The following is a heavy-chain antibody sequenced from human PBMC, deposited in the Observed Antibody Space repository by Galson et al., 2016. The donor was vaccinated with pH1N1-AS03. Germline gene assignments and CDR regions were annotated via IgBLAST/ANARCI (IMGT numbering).Heavy chain of an antibody. CDR1: GFTFSSYE. Sequence: SLRLSCAASGFTFSSYEMHWVRQSTGKGLEWVSAIGAAGDTFYTDSVKGRFTISSENAKNSFYLQMNTLRAGDTAVYFCARESSANSVAAFDIWGQGTMVTVSS. CDR2: IGAAGDT. V-gene: IGHV3-13*01. J-gene: IGHJ3*02. CDR3: ARESSANSVAAFDI. D-gene: IGHD1-1*01.